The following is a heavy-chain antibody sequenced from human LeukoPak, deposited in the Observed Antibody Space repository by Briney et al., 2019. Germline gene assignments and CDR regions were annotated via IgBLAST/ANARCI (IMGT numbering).Heavy chain of an antibody. CDR2: FDPEDGET. Sequence: ASVRVSCKVSGYTLTELSMHWVRQAPGKGLEWMGGFDPEDGETIYAQKFQGRVTMTEDTSTDTAYMELSSLRSEDTAVYYCATSANIPFSFDIWGQGTMVTVSS. D-gene: IGHD2/OR15-2a*01. J-gene: IGHJ3*02. V-gene: IGHV1-24*01. CDR1: GYTLTELS. CDR3: ATSANIPFSFDI.